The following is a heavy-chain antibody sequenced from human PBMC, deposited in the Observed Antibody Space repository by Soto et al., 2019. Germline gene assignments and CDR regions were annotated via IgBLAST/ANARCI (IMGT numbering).Heavy chain of an antibody. D-gene: IGHD6-13*01. J-gene: IGHJ4*02. CDR3: ASAATTPGELDY. V-gene: IGHV3-33*01. CDR2: IWYDGSNK. Sequence: QVQLVESGGGVVQPGRSLRLSCAASGFTFSSYGMHWVRQAPGKGLEWVAVIWYDGSNKYYADSVKGRFTISRDNSKNTLYLQMNSLRAEDTAVYYCASAATTPGELDYWGQGTLVTVSS. CDR1: GFTFSSYG.